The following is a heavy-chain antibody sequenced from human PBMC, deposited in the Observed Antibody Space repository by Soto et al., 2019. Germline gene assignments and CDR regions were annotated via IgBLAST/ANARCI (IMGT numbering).Heavy chain of an antibody. V-gene: IGHV4-30-2*01. CDR3: ARGLAVVLAAGGCIDT. CDR2: IYHRGGT. CDR1: CFSFRSDGYS. D-gene: IGHD2-15*01. Sequence: SATLSLTCDVSCFSFRSDGYSWSWIRQTPGKALEWIAYIYHRGGTYYNPSLKSRITISVDRSMNQFSLKRSSVTAADTAIYYCARGLAVVLAAGGCIDTWGQGX. J-gene: IGHJ5*02.